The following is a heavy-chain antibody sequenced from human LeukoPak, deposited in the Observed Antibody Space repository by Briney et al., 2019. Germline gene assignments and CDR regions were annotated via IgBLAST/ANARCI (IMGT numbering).Heavy chain of an antibody. J-gene: IGHJ6*03. CDR1: GYSFTSYW. V-gene: IGHV5-51*01. CDR3: ARVYGSGSYHYYYYYMDV. CDR2: IYPGDSDT. Sequence: GESLKISCTGSGYSFTSYWIGWVRQMPGKGLEWMGIIYPGDSDTRYSPSFQGQVTISADKSISTAYLQWSSLKASDTAMYYCARVYGSGSYHYYYYYMDVWGKGTTVTVSS. D-gene: IGHD3-10*01.